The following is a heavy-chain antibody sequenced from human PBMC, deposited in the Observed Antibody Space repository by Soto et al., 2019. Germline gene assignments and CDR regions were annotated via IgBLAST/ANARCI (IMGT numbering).Heavy chain of an antibody. Sequence: GGSLSLSCAASGFTFSSYWMSWVRQAPGKGLEWVANIKQDGSEKYYVDSVKGRFTISRDNAKSSLYLQMNSLRAEDTAVYYSARVDALMWFGELRLDAFDIWGQGTMVTVSS. CDR2: IKQDGSEK. CDR1: GFTFSSYW. CDR3: ARVDALMWFGELRLDAFDI. D-gene: IGHD3-10*01. V-gene: IGHV3-7*01. J-gene: IGHJ3*02.